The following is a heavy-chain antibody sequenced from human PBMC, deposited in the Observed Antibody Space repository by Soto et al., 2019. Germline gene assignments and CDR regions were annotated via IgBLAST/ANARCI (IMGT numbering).Heavy chain of an antibody. Sequence: QVQLQESGPGLVKPSQTLSLTCTVSGGSINSDDSYWSWLRQPPGRGLEWIGYSYDSETTYYNPSLKSRVTISVATSNNQFSLKLNSVTAADTAVYYCARDRQSEIVAMLASNGMDVWGQGTTVIVSS. D-gene: IGHD5-12*01. CDR2: SYDSETT. CDR3: ARDRQSEIVAMLASNGMDV. J-gene: IGHJ6*02. CDR1: GGSINSDDSY. V-gene: IGHV4-30-4*01.